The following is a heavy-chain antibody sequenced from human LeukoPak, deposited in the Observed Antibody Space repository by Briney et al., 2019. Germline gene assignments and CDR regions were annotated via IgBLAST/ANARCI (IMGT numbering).Heavy chain of an antibody. V-gene: IGHV1-69*05. CDR1: RGTLSSYA. Sequence: SVKDSCKASRGTLSSYAISWVRQAPGQELEWMGRTIPLFGTANYAQKFQGRVTITTDESTSTAYMELSSLRSEDTAVYYCASSYAYPISFDYWGQGTLVTVSS. J-gene: IGHJ4*02. CDR3: ASSYAYPISFDY. CDR2: TIPLFGTA. D-gene: IGHD2-2*01.